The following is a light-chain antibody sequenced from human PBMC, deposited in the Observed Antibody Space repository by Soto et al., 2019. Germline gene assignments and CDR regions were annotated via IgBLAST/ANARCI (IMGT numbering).Light chain of an antibody. CDR2: AAS. V-gene: IGKV1-39*01. Sequence: DLRITRPQSSRSASVINRVTIPSRASQSISSYLNWYQQKPGKAPKLLIYAASSLQSGVPSRFSGSGSGTEFTLTITSLRPDDFATYYCQQSYSILWTFGQGTKVDI. CDR3: QQSYSILWT. CDR1: QSISSY. J-gene: IGKJ1*01.